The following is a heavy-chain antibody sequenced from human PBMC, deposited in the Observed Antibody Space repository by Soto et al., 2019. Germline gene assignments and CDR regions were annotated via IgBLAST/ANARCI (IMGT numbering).Heavy chain of an antibody. CDR3: ARDIRGAY. V-gene: IGHV3-11*01. Sequence: GGSLRLSCAASGFTLSDYYMTWIRQVPGKGLEWVSYISGSSTTIYYADSVKGRFTISRDNAKNSLYLQMNSLRAEDTAVYYCARDIRGAYWGQGTLVTVSS. CDR2: ISGSSTTI. J-gene: IGHJ4*02. D-gene: IGHD3-10*01. CDR1: GFTLSDYY.